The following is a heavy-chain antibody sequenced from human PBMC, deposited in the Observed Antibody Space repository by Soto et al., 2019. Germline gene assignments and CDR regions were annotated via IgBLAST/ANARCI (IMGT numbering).Heavy chain of an antibody. V-gene: IGHV1-69*13. CDR3: ARDPGTLKETRHYYYYGMDV. CDR2: VIPIFCTA. CDR1: GGTFSSYA. Sequence: SVKVSCKASGGTFSSYAISWVRQAPGQGLEWMGGVIPIFCTANYAQKFQGRVTITADECTSTAYMELSSLRSEDTAVYYCARDPGTLKETRHYYYYGMDVWGQGTTVTVSS. D-gene: IGHD1-1*01. J-gene: IGHJ6*02.